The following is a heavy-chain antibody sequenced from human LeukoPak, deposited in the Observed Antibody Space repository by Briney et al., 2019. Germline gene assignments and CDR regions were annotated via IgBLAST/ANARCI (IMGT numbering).Heavy chain of an antibody. J-gene: IGHJ4*02. D-gene: IGHD3-3*01. CDR1: GGSFSGYY. Sequence: PSKTLSLTCAVYGGSFSGYYWSWIRQPPGKGLGWIGEINHSGSTNYNPSLKSRVTISVDTSKNQFSLKLSSVTAADTAVYYCARGSRFLEWFPFDYWGQGTLVTVSS. V-gene: IGHV4-34*01. CDR2: INHSGST. CDR3: ARGSRFLEWFPFDY.